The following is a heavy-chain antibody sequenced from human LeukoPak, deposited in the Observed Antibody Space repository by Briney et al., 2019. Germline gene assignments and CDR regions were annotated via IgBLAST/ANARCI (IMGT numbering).Heavy chain of an antibody. Sequence: SETLSLTCAVYGGSFSGYYWSWIRQAPGKGLEWIGEINHSGSTNYNPSLKSRVTISVDTSKDQFSLKLSSVTAADTAVYYCASGGETNAFDIWGQGTMVTVSS. D-gene: IGHD3-10*01. CDR3: ASGGETNAFDI. J-gene: IGHJ3*02. V-gene: IGHV4-34*01. CDR2: INHSGST. CDR1: GGSFSGYY.